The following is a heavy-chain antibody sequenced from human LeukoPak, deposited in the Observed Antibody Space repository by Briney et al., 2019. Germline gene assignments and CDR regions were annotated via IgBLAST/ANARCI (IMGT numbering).Heavy chain of an antibody. J-gene: IGHJ6*03. CDR2: ISSGGSTI. CDR3: ARENYYDSSGYYYWGYYMDV. CDR1: GFTFSDYY. Sequence: GGSLRLSCAASGFTFSDYYMSWIRQAPGKGLEWVSYISSGGSTIYYADSVKGRFTISRDNAKNSLYLQMNSLRAEDTAVYYCARENYYDSSGYYYWGYYMDVWGKGTTVTVSS. D-gene: IGHD3-22*01. V-gene: IGHV3-11*01.